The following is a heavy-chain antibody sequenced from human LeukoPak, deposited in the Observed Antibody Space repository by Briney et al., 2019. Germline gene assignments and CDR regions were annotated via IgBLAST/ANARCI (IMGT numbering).Heavy chain of an antibody. Sequence: ASVKVSCKTSGYTFTGYYIHWARQAPGQGLEWMGIINPSGGSTNYAQKFQGRVTMTRDTSISTAYMELSRLRSDDTAVYYCARVLFPYYYYMDVWGKGTTVTISS. CDR3: ARVLFPYYYYMDV. CDR1: GYTFTGYY. V-gene: IGHV1-2*02. CDR2: INPSGGST. J-gene: IGHJ6*03.